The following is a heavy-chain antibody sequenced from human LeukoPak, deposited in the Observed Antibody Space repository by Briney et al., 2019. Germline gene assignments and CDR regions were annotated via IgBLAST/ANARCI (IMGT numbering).Heavy chain of an antibody. Sequence: PGGSLRLSCAASGFTFSSYGMHWVRQAPGKGLEWVAVISYDGSNKYYADSVKGRFTISRDNSKNTLYLQMNSLRAEDTAVYYCAKDLSLRFTGGDYDYYYGMDVWGQGTTVTVSS. D-gene: IGHD3-3*01. V-gene: IGHV3-30*18. CDR1: GFTFSSYG. J-gene: IGHJ6*02. CDR2: ISYDGSNK. CDR3: AKDLSLRFTGGDYDYYYGMDV.